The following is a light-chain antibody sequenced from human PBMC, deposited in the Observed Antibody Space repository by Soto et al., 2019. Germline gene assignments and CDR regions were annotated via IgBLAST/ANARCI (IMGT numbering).Light chain of an antibody. CDR3: QQYYSTPIT. Sequence: DIVMTQSPDSLAVSLGERATINCKSSQSVLYSSNNNNYLAWYQQKPGQPPKLLIYWASTRESGVPDRFSGSGSGTDFTLPISSLQAEDVAVYYCQQYYSTPITCGQGTRLEMK. V-gene: IGKV4-1*01. J-gene: IGKJ5*01. CDR2: WAS. CDR1: QSVLYSSNNNNY.